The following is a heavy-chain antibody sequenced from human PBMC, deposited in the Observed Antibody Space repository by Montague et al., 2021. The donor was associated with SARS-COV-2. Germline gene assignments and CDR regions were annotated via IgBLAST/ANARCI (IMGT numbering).Heavy chain of an antibody. Sequence: SETLSLTCTVSGGSISSSSYYWGCIRQPPGKGLDWIGSIYYSGSTYYNPSLKSRVTISVDTSKIQFSLKLSSVTAADTAVYYCATDQGYNWNYYYYYGMDVGGQETRVTVPS. J-gene: IGHJ6*02. D-gene: IGHD1-20*01. V-gene: IGHV4-39*07. CDR1: GGSISSSSYY. CDR3: ATDQGYNWNYYYYYGMDV. CDR2: IYYSGST.